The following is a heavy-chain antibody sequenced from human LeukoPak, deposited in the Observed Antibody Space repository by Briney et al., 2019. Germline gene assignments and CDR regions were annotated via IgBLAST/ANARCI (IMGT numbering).Heavy chain of an antibody. V-gene: IGHV1-69*05. CDR3: ARDIEVVAATVAFQH. D-gene: IGHD2-15*01. CDR2: IIPIFGTA. J-gene: IGHJ1*01. Sequence: SVKVSCKASGGTFSSYAISWVRQAPGQGLEWMGGIIPIFGTANYAQKFQGRVAMTRDTSTSTVHMELSSLRSEDTAVYYCARDIEVVAATVAFQHWGQGTLVTVSS. CDR1: GGTFSSYA.